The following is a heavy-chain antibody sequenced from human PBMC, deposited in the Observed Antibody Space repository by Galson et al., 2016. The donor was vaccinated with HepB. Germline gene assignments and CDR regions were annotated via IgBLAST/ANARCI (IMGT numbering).Heavy chain of an antibody. J-gene: IGHJ5*02. Sequence: SLRLSCAASGFTVSSTYMTWVRQAPGKGLEWVSLISYGGTTYYAESVKGRFTISRDNSNNILYLQMNSLRAEDTAVYYCVRAPALPAPSPWGQGTLVTV. CDR1: GFTVSSTY. V-gene: IGHV3-53*01. D-gene: IGHD2-2*02. CDR2: ISYGGTT. CDR3: VRAPALPAPSP.